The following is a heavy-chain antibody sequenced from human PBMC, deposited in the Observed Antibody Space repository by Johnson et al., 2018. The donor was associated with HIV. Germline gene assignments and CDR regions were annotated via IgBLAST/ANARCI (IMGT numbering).Heavy chain of an antibody. V-gene: IGHV3-13*01. CDR2: ICIVADT. D-gene: IGHD3-3*01. J-gene: IGHJ3*02. CDR3: ALLRFLEWLLPGEAFDI. CDR1: GFTFSSYD. Sequence: VQLVESGGGLVQPGGSLRLSCAASGFTFSSYDMHWVRQATGKGLEWVSVICIVADTNYVGSVRGRFSNSRENAKNSVPLQMNSLGAGDTAVYNCALLRFLEWLLPGEAFDIWGQGTMVTVSS.